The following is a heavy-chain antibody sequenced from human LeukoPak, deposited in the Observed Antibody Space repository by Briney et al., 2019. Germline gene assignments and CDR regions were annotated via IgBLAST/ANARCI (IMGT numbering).Heavy chain of an antibody. CDR3: AGAQRRGVMDV. J-gene: IGHJ6*03. CDR1: GFRFSSHW. CDR2: IKQDGSEK. V-gene: IGHV3-7*01. Sequence: PGGSLRLSCAASGFRFSSHWMSWARQAPGKGLEWVANIKQDGSEKYYVESVKGRFTISRDNAQNSLHLQMNSLRAEDTAVYYCAGAQRRGVMDVWGTGNTVSVSS. D-gene: IGHD3-10*01.